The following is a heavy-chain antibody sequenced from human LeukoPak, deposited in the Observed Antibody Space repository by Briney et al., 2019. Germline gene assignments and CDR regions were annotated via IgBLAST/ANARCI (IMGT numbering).Heavy chain of an antibody. Sequence: SETLSLTCAVYGGSFSGCYWSWTRQPPGKGLEWIGEINHSGSTNYNPSLKSRVTISVDTSKNQFSLKLSSVTAADTAVYYCARARVTTVTTGSPFDYWGQGTLVTVSS. CDR3: ARARVTTVTTGSPFDY. CDR2: INHSGST. J-gene: IGHJ4*02. D-gene: IGHD4-17*01. CDR1: GGSFSGCY. V-gene: IGHV4-34*01.